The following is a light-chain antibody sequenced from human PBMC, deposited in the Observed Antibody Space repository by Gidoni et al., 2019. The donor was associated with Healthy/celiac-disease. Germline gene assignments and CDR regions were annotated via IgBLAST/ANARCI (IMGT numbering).Light chain of an antibody. Sequence: DIVMTQSPDSLAVSLGERATINCKSSQSVLYSSNNKNYLAWYQQKPGQPPKLLIYWASTRESGVPDRVSGXXXGTDFTLTISSLQAEDVAVYYCQQYYSTXXTFGQGTKVEIK. V-gene: IGKV4-1*01. CDR1: QSVLYSSNNKNY. CDR3: QQYYSTXXT. J-gene: IGKJ1*01. CDR2: WAS.